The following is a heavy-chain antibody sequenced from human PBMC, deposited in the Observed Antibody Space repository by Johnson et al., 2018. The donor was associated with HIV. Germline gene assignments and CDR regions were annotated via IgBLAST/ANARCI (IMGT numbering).Heavy chain of an antibody. CDR1: GFIFSDYY. J-gene: IGHJ3*02. D-gene: IGHD1-26*01. V-gene: IGHV3-66*04. CDR2: IYSGGST. CDR3: ARQFRSVGAPDAFDI. Sequence: VHLVESGGGLVKPGGSLRLSCAASGFIFSDYYMSWVRQAPGKWLEWVSVIYSGGSTYYADSVKGRFTISRDNSKNTLYLQMNSLRAEDTAVYYCARQFRSVGAPDAFDIWGQGTMVTVSS.